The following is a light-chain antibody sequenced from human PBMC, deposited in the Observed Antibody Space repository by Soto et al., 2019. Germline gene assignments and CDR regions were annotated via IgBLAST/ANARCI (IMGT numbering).Light chain of an antibody. J-gene: IGLJ3*02. CDR3: CSYAGSYTGV. Sequence: QSALTQPRSVSGSPGQSVTISCTGTSSDVGDYNYVSWYQQHPGKAPKLLIYAVNMRPSGVPDRFSGSKSGNTASLTISGRQAEDEADYSCCSYAGSYTGVFGGGTKVPVL. CDR1: SSDVGDYNY. CDR2: AVN. V-gene: IGLV2-11*01.